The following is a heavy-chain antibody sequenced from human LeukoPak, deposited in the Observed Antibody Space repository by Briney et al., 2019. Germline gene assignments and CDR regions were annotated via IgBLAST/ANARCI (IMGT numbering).Heavy chain of an antibody. CDR2: IYYSGNT. V-gene: IGHV4-59*01. D-gene: IGHD1-26*01. J-gene: IGHJ4*02. CDR3: AREIWYSGFFDY. CDR1: GGSISNYY. Sequence: SETLSLTCTVSGGSISNYYWSWIWRPPGKGLEWIGYIYYSGNTDYNPSLESRVTISVDTSKNQFSLKLSSVTAADTAVYYCAREIWYSGFFDYWGPGTLVTVSS.